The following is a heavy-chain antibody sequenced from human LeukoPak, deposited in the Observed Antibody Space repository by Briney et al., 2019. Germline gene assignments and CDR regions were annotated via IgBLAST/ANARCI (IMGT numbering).Heavy chain of an antibody. V-gene: IGHV4-59*08. CDR2: IYYSGST. D-gene: IGHD2-15*01. CDR3: ARVAVVAATPLFDI. CDR1: GGSISSYY. J-gene: IGHJ3*02. Sequence: SETLSLTCTVSGGSISSYYWSWIRQPPGKGLEWIGYIYYSGSTNYNPSLKSRVTISVDTSKNQFSLKLSSVTAADTAVYYCARVAVVAATPLFDIWGQGTMVTVSS.